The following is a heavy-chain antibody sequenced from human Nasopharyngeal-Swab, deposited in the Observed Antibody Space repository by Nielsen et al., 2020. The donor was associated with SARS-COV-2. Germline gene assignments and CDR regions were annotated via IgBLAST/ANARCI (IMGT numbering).Heavy chain of an antibody. CDR2: IVGSGDISGSGGST. D-gene: IGHD2/OR15-2a*01. V-gene: IGHV3-23*01. Sequence: WIRQHPGKGLEWVAAIVGSGDISGSGGSTYYADSVKGRFTISRDNSKNTLSLQMNSLRAEDTAVYYCAKDLRGPYFFWGQGTLVTVSS. CDR3: AKDLRGPYFF. J-gene: IGHJ4*02.